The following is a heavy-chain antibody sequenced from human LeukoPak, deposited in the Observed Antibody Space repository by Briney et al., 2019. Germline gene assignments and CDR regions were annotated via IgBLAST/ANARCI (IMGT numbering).Heavy chain of an antibody. J-gene: IGHJ3*02. V-gene: IGHV3-23*01. D-gene: IGHD3-3*01. CDR3: AKDLYYDFWSGYLFAFDI. Sequence: GGSLRLSCAASGFTFSSYAMSWVRQAPGKGLEWVSAISGSGGSTYYADSVKGRFTISRDNSKNTLYLQMNSLRAEDTAVYYCAKDLYYDFWSGYLFAFDIWGQETMVTVSS. CDR1: GFTFSSYA. CDR2: ISGSGGST.